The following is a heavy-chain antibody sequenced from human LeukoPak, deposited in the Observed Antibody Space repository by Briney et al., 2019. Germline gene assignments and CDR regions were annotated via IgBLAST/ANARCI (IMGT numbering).Heavy chain of an antibody. CDR1: GYTFAGYY. V-gene: IGHV1-2*02. Sequence: WASVKVSCKASGYTFAGYYMHWVRQAPGQGLEWMGWINPNSGGTNYAQKFQGRVTMTRDTSISTAYMELSRLRSDDTAVYYCARERSGYSYGNYYYGMDVWGQGPTVTVSS. D-gene: IGHD5-18*01. CDR2: INPNSGGT. J-gene: IGHJ6*02. CDR3: ARERSGYSYGNYYYGMDV.